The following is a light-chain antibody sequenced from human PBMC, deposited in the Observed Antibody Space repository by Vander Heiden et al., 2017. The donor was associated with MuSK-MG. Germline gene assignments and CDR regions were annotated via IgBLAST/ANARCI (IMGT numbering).Light chain of an antibody. J-gene: IGKJ2*01. Sequence: EIELTHSPSSLSACVGDRVTITCRASQGISSYFVWYCQKPANGPNLLIYSASYLQAGVPSRFSGSGCGTDFTLTISSRQQEDVAPYYGHRTYNTPPHTFGQGTKMEIK. CDR3: HRTYNTPPHT. CDR2: SAS. CDR1: QGISSY. V-gene: IGKV1-27*01.